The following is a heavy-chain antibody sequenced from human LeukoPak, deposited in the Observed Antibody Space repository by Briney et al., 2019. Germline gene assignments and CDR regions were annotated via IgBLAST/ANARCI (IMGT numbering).Heavy chain of an antibody. D-gene: IGHD5-24*01. CDR2: IIPIFGTA. Sequence: GSSVKVSCKASGGTFSGYAISWVRQAPGQGLEWMGGIIPIFGTANYAQKFQGRVTITADESTSTAYMELSSLRSEDTAVYYCASEERWLQWGFDYWGQGTLVTVSS. J-gene: IGHJ4*02. V-gene: IGHV1-69*01. CDR1: GGTFSGYA. CDR3: ASEERWLQWGFDY.